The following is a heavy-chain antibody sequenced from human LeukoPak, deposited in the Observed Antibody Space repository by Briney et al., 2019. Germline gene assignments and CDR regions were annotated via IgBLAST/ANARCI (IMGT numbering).Heavy chain of an antibody. Sequence: SETLSLTCTVSGGSISSSSYYWGWIRQPPGKGLEWIGSIYYSGSTYYNPSLKSRVTISVDTSKNQFSLKLSSVTAADTAVYYCARVLLSGVARHWGQGTLVTVSS. CDR1: GGSISSSSYY. V-gene: IGHV4-39*07. J-gene: IGHJ1*01. CDR3: ARVLLSGVARH. CDR2: IYYSGST. D-gene: IGHD3-10*01.